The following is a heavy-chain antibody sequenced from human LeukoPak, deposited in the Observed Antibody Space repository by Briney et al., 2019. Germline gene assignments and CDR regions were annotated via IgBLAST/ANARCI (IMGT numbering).Heavy chain of an antibody. Sequence: SETLSLTCTVSGGSITSASYYWSWIRQPAGKGLEWIGRLYTSGRANYNPSLTSRLSMSADPSKNHISRNLTSVTAADTAVYYCAREEGGVAVAGMLLPTYNWFEPWGEGTLVTVSS. D-gene: IGHD6-19*01. V-gene: IGHV4-61*02. CDR3: AREEGGVAVAGMLLPTYNWFEP. J-gene: IGHJ5*02. CDR1: GGSITSASYY. CDR2: LYTSGRA.